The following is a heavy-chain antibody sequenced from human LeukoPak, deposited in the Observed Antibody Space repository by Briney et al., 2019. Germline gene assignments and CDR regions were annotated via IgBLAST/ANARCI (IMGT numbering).Heavy chain of an antibody. Sequence: GGSLRLSCAASGFTFDDYGTSWVRQAPGKGLEWVSGINWNGGSTGYADSVKGRFTISRDNAKNSLYLQMNSLRAEDTALYHCARVDRHCSSTSCYVWNWFDPWGQGTLVTVSS. V-gene: IGHV3-20*01. CDR3: ARVDRHCSSTSCYVWNWFDP. CDR2: INWNGGST. CDR1: GFTFDDYG. J-gene: IGHJ5*02. D-gene: IGHD2-2*01.